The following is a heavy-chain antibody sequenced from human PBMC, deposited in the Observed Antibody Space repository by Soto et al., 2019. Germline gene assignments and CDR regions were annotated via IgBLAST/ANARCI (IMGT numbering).Heavy chain of an antibody. CDR1: GFTFSDYW. D-gene: IGHD4-17*01. CDR2: ISPNGDNA. Sequence: PGGSLRLSCAASGFTFSDYWMHWVRQAPGKGLEWVSRISPNGDNADYADSVKGRFTLSRDNAKNTLFLQMNSLRPEDTALYYCAKDMKWGGMTTIHYFDSWGQGTQVTVSS. CDR3: AKDMKWGGMTTIHYFDS. J-gene: IGHJ4*02. V-gene: IGHV3-74*01.